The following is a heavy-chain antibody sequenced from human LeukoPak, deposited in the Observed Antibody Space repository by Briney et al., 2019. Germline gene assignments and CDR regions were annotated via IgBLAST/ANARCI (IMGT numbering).Heavy chain of an antibody. Sequence: GASVKVSCKVSGYTLTELSMHWVRQAPGKGLEWMGGFDPEDGETIYAQKFQGRVTMTEDTSTDTAYMELSSLGSEDTAVYYCAHQRRYYGSGSYYNEYYFDYWGQGTLVTVSS. V-gene: IGHV1-24*01. J-gene: IGHJ4*02. CDR2: FDPEDGET. D-gene: IGHD3-10*01. CDR1: GYTLTELS. CDR3: AHQRRYYGSGSYYNEYYFDY.